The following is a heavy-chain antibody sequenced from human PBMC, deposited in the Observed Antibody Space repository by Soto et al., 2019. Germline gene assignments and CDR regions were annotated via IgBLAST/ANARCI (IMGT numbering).Heavy chain of an antibody. D-gene: IGHD2-15*01. CDR3: ARDYGYCSGGSCYSSYFDY. J-gene: IGHJ4*02. CDR2: ISSSSSYI. Sequence: GGSLRLSCAASGFTFSSYSMNWVRQAPGKGLEWVSSISSSSSYIYYADSVKGQFTISRDNAKNSLYLQMNSLRAEDTAVYYCARDYGYCSGGSCYSSYFDYWGQGTLVTVSS. V-gene: IGHV3-21*01. CDR1: GFTFSSYS.